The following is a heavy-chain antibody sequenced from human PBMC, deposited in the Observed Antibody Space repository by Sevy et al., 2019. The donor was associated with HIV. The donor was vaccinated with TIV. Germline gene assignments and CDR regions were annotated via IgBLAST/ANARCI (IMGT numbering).Heavy chain of an antibody. CDR1: GFTFSSYG. D-gene: IGHD6-13*01. Sequence: GGSLRLSCAASGFTFSSYGMHWVRQAPGKGLEWVAVISYDGSNKYYADSLKGRFTISRDNSKNTLYLQMNSLRAEDTAVYYCAADIAAAGSDYYYGMDVWGQGTMVTVSS. CDR3: AADIAAAGSDYYYGMDV. CDR2: ISYDGSNK. V-gene: IGHV3-30*03. J-gene: IGHJ6*02.